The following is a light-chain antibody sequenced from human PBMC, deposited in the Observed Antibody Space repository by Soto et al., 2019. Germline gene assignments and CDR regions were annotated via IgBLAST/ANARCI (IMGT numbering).Light chain of an antibody. Sequence: QSALTQPASVSGSPGQSVTISCTGTRSDIGSYNLVSWYQQHPGTAPKLIIYEVSKRPSGVPDRFSGSKSGNTASLTVSGLQAEDEADYYCSSHAGSNNYVFGTGTKVTVL. CDR2: EVS. CDR3: SSHAGSNNYV. J-gene: IGLJ1*01. V-gene: IGLV2-8*01. CDR1: RSDIGSYNL.